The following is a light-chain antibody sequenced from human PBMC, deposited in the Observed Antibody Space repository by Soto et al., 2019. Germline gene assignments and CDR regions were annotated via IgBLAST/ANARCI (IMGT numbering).Light chain of an antibody. CDR2: KAS. CDR3: QQYNSWT. Sequence: DIQMTQSPSTLSGSVGDRVTTTCRASQTISSWLAWYQQKPGKAPKLLIYKASTLKSGVPSRFSGSGSGTEFTLTISSLQPDDFATYYCQQYNSWTFGQGTKV. CDR1: QTISSW. J-gene: IGKJ1*01. V-gene: IGKV1-5*03.